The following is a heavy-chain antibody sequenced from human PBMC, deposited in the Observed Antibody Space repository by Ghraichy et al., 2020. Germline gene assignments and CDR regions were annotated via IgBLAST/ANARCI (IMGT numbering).Heavy chain of an antibody. CDR2: INWNSGSA. J-gene: IGHJ4*02. D-gene: IGHD4-23*01. CDR1: GFTFDDYA. V-gene: IGHV3-9*01. CDR3: AKGDGGTVVRVFDH. Sequence: GGSLRLTCAASGFTFDDYAMHWVRQTPGKGLEWVSGINWNSGSAGYADSVKGRFTISRDNAKSSLYLQMNSLRTEDTALYYCAKGDGGTVVRVFDHWGQGTLVTVSS.